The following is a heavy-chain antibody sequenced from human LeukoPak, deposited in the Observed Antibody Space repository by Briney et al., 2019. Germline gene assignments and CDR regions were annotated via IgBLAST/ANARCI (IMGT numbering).Heavy chain of an antibody. D-gene: IGHD3-3*02. V-gene: IGHV3-15*01. CDR1: GFTFTNAW. Sequence: GGSLRLSCAASGFTFTNAWMSWVRQTPGKGLEWVGRSRSKDNGGATDYAAHVKGRFPISRDDSKNTLYLQMDSLKSEDTAVYFCAADVPSPLAQIDYWGQGTVVTVSS. CDR2: SRSKDNGGAT. CDR3: AADVPSPLAQIDY. J-gene: IGHJ4*02.